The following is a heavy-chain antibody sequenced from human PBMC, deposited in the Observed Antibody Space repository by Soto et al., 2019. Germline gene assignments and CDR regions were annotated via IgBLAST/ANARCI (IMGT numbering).Heavy chain of an antibody. CDR1: GGSISSYY. Sequence: SETLSLTCTVSGGSISSYYWSWIRQPPGKGLEWIGYIYYSGSTNYNPSLKSRVTISVDTSKNQFSLKLSSVTAADTAVYYCARKTGGEPNYYYYYGMDVCGQRTTVPVS. D-gene: IGHD2-8*02. J-gene: IGHJ6*02. CDR3: ARKTGGEPNYYYYYGMDV. CDR2: IYYSGST. V-gene: IGHV4-59*08.